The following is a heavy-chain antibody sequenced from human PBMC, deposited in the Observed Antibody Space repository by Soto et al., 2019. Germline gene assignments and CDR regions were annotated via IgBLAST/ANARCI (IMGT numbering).Heavy chain of an antibody. J-gene: IGHJ4*02. CDR2: ISYDGSNK. Sequence: GGSLRLSCAASGFTFSSYAMHWVRQAPGKGLEWVAVISYDGSNKYYADSVKGRFTISRDNSKNTLYLQMNSLRAEDTAVYYCARSTYYDFWSGYYTLYYFDYWGQGTLVTVSS. D-gene: IGHD3-3*01. CDR3: ARSTYYDFWSGYYTLYYFDY. V-gene: IGHV3-30-3*01. CDR1: GFTFSSYA.